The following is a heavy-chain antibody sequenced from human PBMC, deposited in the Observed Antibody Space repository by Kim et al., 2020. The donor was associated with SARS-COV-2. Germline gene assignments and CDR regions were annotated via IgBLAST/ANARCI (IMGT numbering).Heavy chain of an antibody. CDR2: T. D-gene: IGHD4-17*01. J-gene: IGHJ4*02. V-gene: IGHV4-39*01. CDR3: ARRYGGNSFDY. Sequence: TYYNPSLKSRVTISVDTSKTQFSLKLSSVTAADTAVYYCARRYGGNSFDYWGQGTLVTVSS.